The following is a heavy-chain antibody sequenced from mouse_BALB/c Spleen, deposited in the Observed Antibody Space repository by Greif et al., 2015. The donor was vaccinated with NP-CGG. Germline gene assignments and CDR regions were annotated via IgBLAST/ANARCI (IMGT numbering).Heavy chain of an antibody. CDR3: ARNHYDYVEFAY. D-gene: IGHD2-4*01. CDR2: IWSGGST. V-gene: IGHV2-2*02. CDR1: GFSLTSYG. Sequence: QVQLQQSGPGLVQPSQSLSITCTVSGFSLTSYGVHWVRQSPGKGLEWLGVIWSGGSTDYNAAFISRLSISKDNSKSQVFFKMNSLQANDTAIYYCARNHYDYVEFAYWGQGTLVTVSA. J-gene: IGHJ3*01.